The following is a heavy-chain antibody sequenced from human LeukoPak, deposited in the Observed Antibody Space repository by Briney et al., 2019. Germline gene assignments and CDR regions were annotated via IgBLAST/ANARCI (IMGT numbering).Heavy chain of an antibody. CDR3: AGSPKYSSSWYEYFQH. J-gene: IGHJ1*01. V-gene: IGHV3-30*01. D-gene: IGHD6-13*01. CDR1: GFTFSSYA. CDR2: TSHDGSNK. Sequence: GGSLRLSCAASGFTFSSYAMHWVRQAPGKGLEWVAATSHDGSNKYHADSVKGRFTISRDNSKNTVYLQMNSLRAEDTAVDFCAGSPKYSSSWYEYFQHWGQGTLVTVSS.